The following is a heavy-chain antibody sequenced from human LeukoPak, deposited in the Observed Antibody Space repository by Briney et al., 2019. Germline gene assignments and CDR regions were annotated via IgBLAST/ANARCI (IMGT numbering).Heavy chain of an antibody. V-gene: IGHV3-21*01. CDR1: GFTFSNST. D-gene: IGHD6-19*01. CDR2: ISSSSTFI. Sequence: GGSLRLSCAASGFTFSNSTMNWVRQTPEKGLEWVSSISSSSTFIYYADSVKGRFTISRDNAKNSLYLQMSSLRAEDTAVYFCAVHSSGYYYYYMDVWGKGTTVTVSS. J-gene: IGHJ6*03. CDR3: AVHSSGYYYYYMDV.